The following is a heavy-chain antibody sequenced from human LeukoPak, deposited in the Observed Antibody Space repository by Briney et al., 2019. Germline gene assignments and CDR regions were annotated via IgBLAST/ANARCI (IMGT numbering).Heavy chain of an antibody. V-gene: IGHV4-30-4*01. CDR3: ARDAGSYEDAFDI. D-gene: IGHD3-10*01. CDR1: GGSISSDDYY. Sequence: SETLSLTCTVSGGSISSDDYYWSWICQPPGKGLEWIGYIYYSGSTYYNPSLKSRVTISVDTSKNQFSLKLSSVTAADTAVYYCARDAGSYEDAFDIWGQGTMVTVSS. J-gene: IGHJ3*02. CDR2: IYYSGST.